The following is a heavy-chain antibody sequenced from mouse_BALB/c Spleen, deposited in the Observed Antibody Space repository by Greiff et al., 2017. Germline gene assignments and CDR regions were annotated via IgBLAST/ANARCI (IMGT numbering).Heavy chain of an antibody. Sequence: EVMLVESGGGLVKPGGSLKLSCAASGFTFSSYAMSWVRQTPEKRLEWVASISSGGSTYYPDSVKGRFTISSDNARNILYLQMSSLRSEDTAMYYCARGRNSYDYAMDYWGQGTSVTVSS. V-gene: IGHV5-6-5*01. J-gene: IGHJ4*01. CDR2: ISSGGST. D-gene: IGHD2-12*01. CDR3: ARGRNSYDYAMDY. CDR1: GFTFSSYA.